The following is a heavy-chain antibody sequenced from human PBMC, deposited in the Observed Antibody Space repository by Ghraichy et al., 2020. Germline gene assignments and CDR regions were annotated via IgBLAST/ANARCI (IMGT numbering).Heavy chain of an antibody. CDR1: GFTFSSYG. CDR3: AKGRANFDY. V-gene: IGHV3-30*02. CDR2: IRYDGSNK. Sequence: LSLTCAASGFTFSSYGMHWVRQAPGKGLEWAAFIRYDGSNKYYADSVKGRFTISRDNSKNTLYLQMNSLRAEDTAVYYCAKGRANFDYWGQGTLVTVSS. J-gene: IGHJ4*02.